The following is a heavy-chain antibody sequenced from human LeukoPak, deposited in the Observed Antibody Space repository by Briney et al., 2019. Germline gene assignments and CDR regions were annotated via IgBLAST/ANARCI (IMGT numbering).Heavy chain of an antibody. V-gene: IGHV4-30-4*02. CDR2: IYYSGST. J-gene: IGHJ2*01. CDR1: GGSISSGDYY. D-gene: IGHD6-13*01. Sequence: MSSETLSLTCTVSGGSISSGDYYWSWIRQPPGKGLEWIGYIYYSGSTYYNPSLKSRVTISVDTSKNQFSLRLSSVTAADTAVYYCARVTAAAGTRYFDLWGRGTLVTVSS. CDR3: ARVTAAAGTRYFDL.